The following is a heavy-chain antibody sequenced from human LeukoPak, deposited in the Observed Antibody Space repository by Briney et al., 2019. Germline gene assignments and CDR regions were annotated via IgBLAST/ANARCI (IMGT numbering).Heavy chain of an antibody. J-gene: IGHJ3*02. CDR1: GGSISSSSYY. V-gene: IGHV4-39*07. CDR3: ARGSGYQPLLYSGENAFDI. Sequence: PSETLSLTCTVSGGSISSSSYYWGWIRQPPGKGLEWIGSIYYSGSTYYNPSLKSRVTISVDTSKNQFSLKLSSVTAADTAVYYCARGSGYQPLLYSGENAFDIWGQGTMVTVSS. CDR2: IYYSGST. D-gene: IGHD2-2*02.